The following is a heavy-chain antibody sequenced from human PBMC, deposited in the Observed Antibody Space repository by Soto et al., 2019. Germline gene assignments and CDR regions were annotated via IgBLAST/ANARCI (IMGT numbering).Heavy chain of an antibody. CDR2: IYYSGST. D-gene: IGHD6-13*01. CDR3: ARWRDQFSSSWYDY. J-gene: IGHJ4*02. CDR1: GGSISSYY. V-gene: IGHV4-59*01. Sequence: SETLSLTCTVSGGSISSYYGSWIRQPPGKGLEWIGYIYYSGSTNYNPSLKSRVTISVDTFKNQFSLKLSSVTAADTAVYYCARWRDQFSSSWYDYWGQGTLVTVSS.